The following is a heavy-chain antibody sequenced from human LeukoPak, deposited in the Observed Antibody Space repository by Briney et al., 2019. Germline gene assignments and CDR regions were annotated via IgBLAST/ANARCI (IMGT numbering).Heavy chain of an antibody. CDR1: GGSINSGDYS. Sequence: SETLSLTCTVSGGSINSGDYSWSWIRQPPGKGLEWIGYIYYSGSTYYNPSLKSRVTISVDTSKNQFSLKLSSVTAADTAVYYCAREEMATGLDYWGQGTLVTVSS. J-gene: IGHJ4*02. CDR2: IYYSGST. D-gene: IGHD5-24*01. CDR3: AREEMATGLDY. V-gene: IGHV4-30-4*01.